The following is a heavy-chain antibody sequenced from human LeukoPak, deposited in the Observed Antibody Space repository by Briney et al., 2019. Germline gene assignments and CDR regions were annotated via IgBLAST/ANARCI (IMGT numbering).Heavy chain of an antibody. D-gene: IGHD3-10*01. CDR3: VLGVGGSGSFLLCS. J-gene: IGHJ5*02. CDR2: IWSDGSYR. V-gene: IGHV3-33*01. CDR1: GFIFSNSG. Sequence: AGGSLRLSCTASGFIFSNSGMHWVRQAPGKGLEWVAVIWSDGSYRYYADSVKGRFTISRENSKNTLYLQMNSLSVEDTAIYYCVLGVGGSGSFLLCSWGQGTLVTVSS.